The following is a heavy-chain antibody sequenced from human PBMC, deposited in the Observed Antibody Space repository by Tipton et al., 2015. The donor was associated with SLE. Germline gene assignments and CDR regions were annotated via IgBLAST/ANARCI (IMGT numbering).Heavy chain of an antibody. CDR1: GASITSDDYY. J-gene: IGHJ4*02. Sequence: TLSLTCSVSGASITSDDYYWSWIRQSPGKGLEWIAYIYYNGNTYYNPSLKSRVSISVDTSRTHFSLKITSLTAADTAVYYCARDRLGYYGSGSYHYWGQGTLVTVSS. D-gene: IGHD3-10*01. CDR2: IYYNGNT. CDR3: ARDRLGYYGSGSYHY. V-gene: IGHV4-30-4*01.